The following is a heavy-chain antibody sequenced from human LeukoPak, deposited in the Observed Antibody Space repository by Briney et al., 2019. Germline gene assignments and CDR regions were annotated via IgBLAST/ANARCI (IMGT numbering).Heavy chain of an antibody. D-gene: IGHD4-17*01. CDR2: ISSSGSTI. J-gene: IGHJ3*02. Sequence: GGSLRLSCAASGFTFSNYEMNWVRQAPGKGLEWVSYISSSGSTIYYADSVKGRFTISRDNAKNSLYLQMNSLRAEDTAVYYCARRLRAAFDIWGQGTMVTVSS. V-gene: IGHV3-48*03. CDR3: ARRLRAAFDI. CDR1: GFTFSNYE.